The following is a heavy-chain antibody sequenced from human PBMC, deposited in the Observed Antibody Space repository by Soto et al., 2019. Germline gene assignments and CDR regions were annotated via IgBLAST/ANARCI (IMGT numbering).Heavy chain of an antibody. CDR2: INHSGST. D-gene: IGHD3-3*01. CDR3: ARGRGYDFWSGYYNRNWFDP. CDR1: GGSFSGYY. Sequence: SETLSLTCAVYGGSFSGYYWSWIRQPPGKGLEWIGEINHSGSTNYNPSLKSRVTISVDTSKNQFSLKLSSVTAADTAVYYCARGRGYDFWSGYYNRNWFDPWGQGTLVTVSS. J-gene: IGHJ5*02. V-gene: IGHV4-34*01.